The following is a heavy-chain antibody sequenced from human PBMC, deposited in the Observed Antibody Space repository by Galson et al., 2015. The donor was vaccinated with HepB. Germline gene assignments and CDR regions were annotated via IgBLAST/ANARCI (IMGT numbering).Heavy chain of an antibody. CDR3: AHTRPSRRLRFLDWSDWYFDL. CDR2: ISWNGDK. Sequence: PALVKPTQTLTLTRTFSGFSLSTREVGVGWIRQPPGKALEWLAPISWNGDKRYSPSLQSRLTITKGTSENQVGLTMTNMDPVDTATYYCAHTRPSRRLRFLDWSDWYFDLWGRGTLVTVSS. J-gene: IGHJ2*01. CDR1: GFSLSTREVG. D-gene: IGHD3-3*01. V-gene: IGHV2-5*01.